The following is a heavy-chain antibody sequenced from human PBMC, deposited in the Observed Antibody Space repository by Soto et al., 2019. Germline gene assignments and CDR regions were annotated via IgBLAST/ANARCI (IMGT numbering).Heavy chain of an antibody. J-gene: IGHJ4*02. V-gene: IGHV1-46*01. Sequence: ASVKVSCKASGYTFTTYYMHWVRQAPGQGLEWMAIIKPSGGRTSYAQKFQGRVTMTRDTSTSTVYMELSSLRSEDTAVYYCARVGYYDSSGYYIFDSWGQGTLVTVSS. CDR2: IKPSGGRT. CDR3: ARVGYYDSSGYYIFDS. D-gene: IGHD3-22*01. CDR1: GYTFTTYY.